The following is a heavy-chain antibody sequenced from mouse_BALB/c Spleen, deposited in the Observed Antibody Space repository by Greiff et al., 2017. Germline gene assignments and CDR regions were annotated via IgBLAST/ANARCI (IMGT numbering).Heavy chain of an antibody. CDR2: ILPGSGST. CDR3: ARRAYYGYFDY. J-gene: IGHJ2*01. D-gene: IGHD2-10*01. CDR1: GYTFSSYW. V-gene: IGHV1-9*01. Sequence: QVQLKESGAELMKPGASVKISCKATGYTFSSYWIEWVKQRPGHGLEWIGEILPGSGSTNYNEKFKGKATFTADTSSNTAYMQLSSLTSEDSAVYYCARRAYYGYFDYWGQGTTLTVSS.